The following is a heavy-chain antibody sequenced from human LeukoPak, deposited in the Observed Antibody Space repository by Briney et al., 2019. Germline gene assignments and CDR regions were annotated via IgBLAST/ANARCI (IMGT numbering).Heavy chain of an antibody. D-gene: IGHD2-15*01. CDR3: ARGGIVVVVAAHDN. CDR1: GYTFTGYY. V-gene: IGHV1-2*02. J-gene: IGHJ4*02. CDR2: INPNSGGT. Sequence: ASVKVSCTASGYTFTGYYMHWVRQAPGQGLEWMGWINPNSGGTNYAQKFQGRVTMTRDTSISTAYMELSRLRSDDTAVYYCARGGIVVVVAAHDNWGQGTLVTVSS.